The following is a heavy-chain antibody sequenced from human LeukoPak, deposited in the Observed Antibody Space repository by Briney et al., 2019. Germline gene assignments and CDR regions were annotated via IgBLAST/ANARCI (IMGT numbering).Heavy chain of an antibody. V-gene: IGHV5-51*01. CDR1: GYSFTSYW. CDR3: ARSRPTSGYDSYYYYGMGV. J-gene: IGHJ6*02. CDR2: IYPGDSDT. D-gene: IGHD5-12*01. Sequence: GESLKIYCKGSGYSFTSYWIGWVRQMPGKGLEWMGIIYPGDSDTRYSPSFQGQVTISADKSISTAYLQWSSLKASDTAMYYCARSRPTSGYDSYYYYGMGVWGQGTTVTVSS.